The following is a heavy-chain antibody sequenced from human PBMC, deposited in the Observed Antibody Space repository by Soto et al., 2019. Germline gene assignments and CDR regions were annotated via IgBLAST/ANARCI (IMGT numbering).Heavy chain of an antibody. D-gene: IGHD3-9*01. CDR2: IYPGDSDT. Sequence: PGESLKISCKGSGYSFTSYWIGWVRQMPGKGLEWMGIIYPGDSDTRYSPSFQGQVTISADKSISTAYLQWSSLKASDTGMYYCASSMLTGYYPYYYGMDVWGQGTTVTVAS. V-gene: IGHV5-51*01. J-gene: IGHJ6*02. CDR1: GYSFTSYW. CDR3: ASSMLTGYYPYYYGMDV.